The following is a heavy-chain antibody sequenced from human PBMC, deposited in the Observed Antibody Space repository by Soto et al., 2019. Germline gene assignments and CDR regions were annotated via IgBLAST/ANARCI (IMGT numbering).Heavy chain of an antibody. CDR3: TKDGVACYGMDV. V-gene: IGHV3-30*18. Sequence: QVQLVESGGGVVQPGRSLTLSCAVSGFTFTSMHWVRQAPGKGLEWVAIISYDGNNKYYLDSVKGRFTISRDNSKNTLYLQMNSLRAEDTAVYYCTKDGVACYGMDVWGHGTTVTVSS. CDR1: GFTFTS. D-gene: IGHD5-12*01. J-gene: IGHJ6*02. CDR2: ISYDGNNK.